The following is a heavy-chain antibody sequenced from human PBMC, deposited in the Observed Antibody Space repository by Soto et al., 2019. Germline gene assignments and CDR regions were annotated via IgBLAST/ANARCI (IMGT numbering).Heavy chain of an antibody. Sequence: EVQLLESGGGLVQPGGALRLSCAASGFTFSSHVMSWVRQAPGKGLEWISSISAGSEGAYYADSVKGRFIISRDNSNNTLYLQMNSLRAEDTAVYYCARDLWWYLHWGQGTLVTVSS. D-gene: IGHD2-15*01. CDR3: ARDLWWYLH. CDR2: ISAGSEGA. CDR1: GFTFSSHV. V-gene: IGHV3-23*01. J-gene: IGHJ4*02.